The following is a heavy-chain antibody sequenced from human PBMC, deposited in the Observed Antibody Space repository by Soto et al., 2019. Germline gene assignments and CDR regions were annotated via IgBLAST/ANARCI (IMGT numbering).Heavy chain of an antibody. CDR2: IYRTGST. CDR3: ARQIGDDPFDI. CDR1: GCSISTYY. D-gene: IGHD3-3*01. Sequence: PSETLSLPCTVSGCSISTYYWNWIRQSPGKGLEWIGYIYRTGSTHYNPSLSSRAAISLGTSRNQFSLQLNSVTAADTAVYFCARQIGDDPFDIWGQGTMVTVSS. V-gene: IGHV4-4*09. J-gene: IGHJ3*02.